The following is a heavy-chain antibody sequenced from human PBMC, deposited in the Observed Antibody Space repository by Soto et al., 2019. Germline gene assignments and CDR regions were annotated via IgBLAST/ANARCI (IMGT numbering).Heavy chain of an antibody. Sequence: VQLVESGGGLVQPGGSLRLSCAASGFSVSSSYMNWVRQAPGKGLEWVSVIDSGGSTDYADSVKGRFSISTDNSKNTLYLQMNSLRAEDTAVYYGATILTTMTPEDNYYYGLDVWGQGTTVTVSS. CDR3: ATILTTMTPEDNYYYGLDV. J-gene: IGHJ6*02. CDR2: IDSGGST. CDR1: GFSVSSSY. D-gene: IGHD4-17*01. V-gene: IGHV3-66*01.